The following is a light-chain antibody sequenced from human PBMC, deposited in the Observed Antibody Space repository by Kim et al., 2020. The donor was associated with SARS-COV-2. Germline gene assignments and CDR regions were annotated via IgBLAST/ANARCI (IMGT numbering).Light chain of an antibody. CDR3: CTYAGSAV. CDR2: NAV. V-gene: IGLV2-11*01. J-gene: IGLJ7*01. CDR1: RSNVGGYTY. Sequence: QSALTKPRSVFGPPGQSVIISCTGIRSNVGGYTYVAWYQQHPGKAPKLIIYNAVERPSGVPDRFSGSQSGNTASLTISGLQAEDEAEYYCCTYAGSAVFGEGTQLTF.